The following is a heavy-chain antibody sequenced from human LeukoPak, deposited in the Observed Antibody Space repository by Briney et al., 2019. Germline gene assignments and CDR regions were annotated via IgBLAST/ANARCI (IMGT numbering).Heavy chain of an antibody. CDR1: GGSISSSSYY. J-gene: IGHJ4*02. D-gene: IGHD3-10*01. CDR3: ATFYGSGSSGLIDY. Sequence: SETLSLTCTVSGGSISSSSYYWGWIRQPPGKGLEWIGSIYYSGGTYYNPSLKSRVTISVDTSKNQFSLKLSSVTAADTAVYYCATFYGSGSSGLIDYWGQGTLVTVSS. CDR2: IYYSGGT. V-gene: IGHV4-39*01.